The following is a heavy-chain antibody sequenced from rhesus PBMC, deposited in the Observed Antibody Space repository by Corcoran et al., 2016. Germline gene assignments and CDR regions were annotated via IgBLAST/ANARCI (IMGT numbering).Heavy chain of an antibody. CDR3: ARRGVTTFAFDF. J-gene: IGHJ3*01. CDR1: GFTFSGYE. Sequence: EVQLAESGGGLVQPGGSLRLSCAASGFTFSGYEMHWVRQAPGKGLESVSVIGGDSSYTHYADSVMGRFTISRDNSKNSLSLQMNSLRAEDTAVYYCARRGVTTFAFDFWGQGLRVTVSS. CDR2: IGGDSSYT. V-gene: IGHV3-115*02. D-gene: IGHD4-23*01.